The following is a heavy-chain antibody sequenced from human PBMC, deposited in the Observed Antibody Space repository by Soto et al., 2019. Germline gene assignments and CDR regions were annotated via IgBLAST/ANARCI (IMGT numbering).Heavy chain of an antibody. Sequence: GGSLRLSCAASGFTFSSYGMHWVRQAPGKGLEWVAVISYDGSNKYYADSVKGRFTISRDNSKNTLYLQMNSLRAEDTAVYYCAKDRIAVAGTWYYYYGMDVWGQGTTVTVSS. CDR3: AKDRIAVAGTWYYYYGMDV. V-gene: IGHV3-30*18. J-gene: IGHJ6*02. CDR2: ISYDGSNK. CDR1: GFTFSSYG. D-gene: IGHD6-19*01.